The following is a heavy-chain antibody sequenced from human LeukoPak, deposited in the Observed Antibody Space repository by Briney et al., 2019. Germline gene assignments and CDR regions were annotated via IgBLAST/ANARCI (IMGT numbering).Heavy chain of an antibody. CDR1: GYTFTDYP. D-gene: IGHD3-10*01. Sequence: ASVKVSCKTSGYTFTDYPIHWVRQAPGQGLEWMGWINPKSGATYFAQRFPGRVSLTSDTSISTAYMEVSTLRYDDTGVYYCARQGTPYGSGSYGLYWGQGTLVTVSS. V-gene: IGHV1-2*02. CDR2: INPKSGAT. J-gene: IGHJ4*02. CDR3: ARQGTPYGSGSYGLY.